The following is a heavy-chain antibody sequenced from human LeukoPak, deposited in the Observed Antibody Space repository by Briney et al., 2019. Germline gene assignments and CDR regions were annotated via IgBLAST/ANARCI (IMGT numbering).Heavy chain of an antibody. CDR2: ISSSGSTI. J-gene: IGHJ3*02. CDR3: ARDFERGYGDYVPAFDI. D-gene: IGHD4-17*01. V-gene: IGHV3-48*03. CDR1: GFTFSSYE. Sequence: TGGSLRLSCAASGFTFSSYEMNWVRQAPGKGLEWVSYISSSGSTIYYADSVKGRFTISRDNAKNSLYLQMNSLRAEDTAVYCCARDFERGYGDYVPAFDIWGQGTMVTVSS.